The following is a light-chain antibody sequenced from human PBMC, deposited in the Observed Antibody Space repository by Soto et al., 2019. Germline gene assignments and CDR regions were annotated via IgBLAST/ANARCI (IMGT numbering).Light chain of an antibody. V-gene: IGLV2-23*01. Sequence: QSALTQPASVSGSPGQWITISCTGTSSDVGSYNLVSWYQQHPGKAPKLMIYEGSKRPSGVSNRFSGSKSGNTASLTLSGLQAEDEADDYCCSYAGSSFYVFGTGTKVTVL. CDR2: EGS. CDR1: SSDVGSYNL. J-gene: IGLJ1*01. CDR3: CSYAGSSFYV.